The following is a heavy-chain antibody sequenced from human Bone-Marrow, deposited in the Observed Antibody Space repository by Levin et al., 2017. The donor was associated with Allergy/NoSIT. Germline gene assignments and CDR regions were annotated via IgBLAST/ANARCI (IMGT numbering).Heavy chain of an antibody. J-gene: IGHJ4*02. CDR2: ISYDGGHK. CDR1: GFTFSAFG. D-gene: IGHD6-13*01. V-gene: IGHV3-33*01. Sequence: SCAASGFTFSAFGMHWVRQPPGRGLEWVAVISYDGGHKFYADSVKGRFTISRDNSKNTHYLQMNSLRAEDTAVYYCTREGSWSSTWLGNYYFDYWGQGTLVTVSS. CDR3: TREGSWSSTWLGNYYFDY.